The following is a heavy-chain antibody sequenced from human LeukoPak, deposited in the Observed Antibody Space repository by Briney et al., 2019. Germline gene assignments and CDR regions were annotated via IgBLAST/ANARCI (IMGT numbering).Heavy chain of an antibody. D-gene: IGHD2-21*01. V-gene: IGHV3-48*04. CDR1: GFTFSSYS. CDR2: ISSSSTI. CDR3: ARESHMGL. Sequence: PGGSLRLSCAASGFTFSSYSMNWVRQAPGKGLEWVSYISSSSTIYYADSVKGRFTISRDNAKNSLYLQMNSLRAEDTAVYYCARESHMGLGGQGTLVTVSS. J-gene: IGHJ4*02.